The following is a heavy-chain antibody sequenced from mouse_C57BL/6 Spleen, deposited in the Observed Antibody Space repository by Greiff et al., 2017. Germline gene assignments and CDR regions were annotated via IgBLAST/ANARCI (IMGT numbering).Heavy chain of an antibody. J-gene: IGHJ3*01. CDR1: GYTFTSYT. D-gene: IGHD1-1*01. V-gene: IGHV1-4*01. CDR3: ARGRDYTTFAY. Sequence: VQLQQSGAELARPGASVKMSCTASGYTFTSYTMHWVKQRPGQGLEWIGYINPSSGYTKYNQKFKDKATLTADKSSSTAYMQLSSLTSEDAAVYYCARGRDYTTFAYWGQGTLVTVSA. CDR2: INPSSGYT.